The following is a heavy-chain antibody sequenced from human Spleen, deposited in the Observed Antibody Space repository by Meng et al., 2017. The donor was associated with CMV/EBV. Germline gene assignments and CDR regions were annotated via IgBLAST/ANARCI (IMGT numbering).Heavy chain of an antibody. D-gene: IGHD1-1*01. CDR1: GLTFSSYA. V-gene: IGHV3-64*02. Sequence: GESLKISCAASGLTFSSYAMHWVRQAPGKGLEYVSAIGSNGVSTFYADSVKGRFTISRDNSKNTLYLQMGSLRAEDMAVYYCARDSNLYYFDYWGQGTLVTVSS. CDR3: ARDSNLYYFDY. CDR2: IGSNGVST. J-gene: IGHJ4*02.